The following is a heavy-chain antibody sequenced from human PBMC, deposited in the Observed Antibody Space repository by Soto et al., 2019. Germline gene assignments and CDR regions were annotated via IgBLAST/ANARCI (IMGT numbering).Heavy chain of an antibody. D-gene: IGHD4-17*01. V-gene: IGHV4-61*01. CDR2: VYYSGTT. J-gene: IGHJ4*02. CDR1: GGPVSNKTYY. CDR3: ARTTAVPNTLRSRYFFDY. Sequence: SETLSLTCSDSGGPVSNKTYYWSWIRQPPGKRLEWIGYVYYSGTTNYNPSLKSRVTISVDLSKNQLSLRLSSVTTADTALYYCARTTAVPNTLRSRYFFDYWGQGTLVTVSS.